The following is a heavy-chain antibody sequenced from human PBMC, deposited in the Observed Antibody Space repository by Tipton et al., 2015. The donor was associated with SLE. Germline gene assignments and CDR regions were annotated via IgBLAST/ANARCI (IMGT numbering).Heavy chain of an antibody. Sequence: SLRLSCAASGFTFSSYWMSWVRQAPGKGLEWVANIKQDGSEKYYVDSVKGRFTISRDNAKNSLYLQMNSLRAEDTAVYYCASAPPTPRYCSGGSRRRDYWGQGTLVTVSS. J-gene: IGHJ4*02. CDR2: IKQDGSEK. CDR3: ASAPPTPRYCSGGSRRRDY. CDR1: GFTFSSYW. D-gene: IGHD2-15*01. V-gene: IGHV3-7*01.